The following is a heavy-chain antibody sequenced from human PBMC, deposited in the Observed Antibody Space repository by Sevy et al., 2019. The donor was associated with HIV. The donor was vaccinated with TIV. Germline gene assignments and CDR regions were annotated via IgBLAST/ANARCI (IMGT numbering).Heavy chain of an antibody. J-gene: IGHJ3*02. V-gene: IGHV3-23*01. CDR2: ISGNGENR. CDR1: EFNFSSHA. Sequence: GGSLRLSCAASEFNFSSHAVSWVGQAPGKGLEWVSAISGNGENRHYADSVRGRFTISRDNFKNTLYLQMNSLRAEDTALYYCARDGRGISAFDIWGQGTMVTVSS. D-gene: IGHD3-3*02. CDR3: ARDGRGISAFDI.